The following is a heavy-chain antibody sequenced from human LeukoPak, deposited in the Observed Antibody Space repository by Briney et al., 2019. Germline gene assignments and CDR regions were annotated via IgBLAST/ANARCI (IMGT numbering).Heavy chain of an antibody. CDR3: AKDAPYYGSGSYYSWDN. D-gene: IGHD3-10*01. Sequence: GGSLRLSCAASGFTFSSYAMSWVRQAPGKGLEWVSAISGGGGSTYYADSVKGRFTISRDNSKNTLYLQMNSLRAEDTAVYYCAKDAPYYGSGSYYSWDNWGQGTLVTVSS. J-gene: IGHJ4*02. V-gene: IGHV3-23*01. CDR2: ISGGGGST. CDR1: GFTFSSYA.